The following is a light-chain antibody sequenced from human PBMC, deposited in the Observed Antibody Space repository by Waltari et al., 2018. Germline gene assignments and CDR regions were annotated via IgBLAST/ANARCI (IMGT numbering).Light chain of an antibody. CDR1: QNIDNY. CDR2: AAY. V-gene: IGKV1-39*01. Sequence: DIQMTQSPSSLSASVGDRVTISCRASQNIDNYLNWYQKKPGKAPKLLISAAYILKSGVPLRLSGSGSVTDFTLTINSLQPEDFATYYCQQSHSTPLTFGGGTKVEIK. CDR3: QQSHSTPLT. J-gene: IGKJ4*01.